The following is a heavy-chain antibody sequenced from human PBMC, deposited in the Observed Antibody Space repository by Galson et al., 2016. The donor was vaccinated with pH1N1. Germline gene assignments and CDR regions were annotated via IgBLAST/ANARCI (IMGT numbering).Heavy chain of an antibody. CDR3: AKDRDGDYTGGDAFDI. CDR1: GITFSNSA. Sequence: SLRLSCAASGITFSNSAMSWVRQAPGKGLEWISVISGSGSSTYYADSVKGRFTISRDNSKYTLFLQTNSLRVEDTAVYYCAKDRDGDYTGGDAFDIWGQGTMVTVSS. D-gene: IGHD4-17*01. J-gene: IGHJ3*02. CDR2: ISGSGSST. V-gene: IGHV3-23*01.